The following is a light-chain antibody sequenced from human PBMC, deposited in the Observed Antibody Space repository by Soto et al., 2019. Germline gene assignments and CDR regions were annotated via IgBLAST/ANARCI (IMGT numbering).Light chain of an antibody. V-gene: IGKV3-15*01. CDR2: AAS. CDR1: QSISSN. CDR3: QQYNNWPRT. Sequence: LALSQSPATLSVSPWEKATLSCRASQSISSNLAWYQRKPGQAPRLLIYAASARATCIPATFSGSRSGTEFTLTISSLQSEDYAVYYCQQYNNWPRTFGQGTKVDI. J-gene: IGKJ1*01.